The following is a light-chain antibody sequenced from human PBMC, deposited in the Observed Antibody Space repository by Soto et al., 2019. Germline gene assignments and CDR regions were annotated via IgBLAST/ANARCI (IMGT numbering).Light chain of an antibody. J-gene: IGKJ1*01. CDR3: QQYSSYPET. V-gene: IGKV1-5*03. Sequence: DIQMTQSPSTLSASVGDRVTITCRASQSISSWLAWYQQQPGKAPTLLIYTASSLQSGVTSRFSGSGSGTAFTLTISSLQPDDFATYYCQQYSSYPETFGQGTKVEIK. CDR2: TAS. CDR1: QSISSW.